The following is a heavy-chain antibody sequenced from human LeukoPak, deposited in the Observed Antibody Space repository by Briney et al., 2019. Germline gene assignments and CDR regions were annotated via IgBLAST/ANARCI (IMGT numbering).Heavy chain of an antibody. Sequence: PSETLSLTCAVYGGSFSGYYWSWIRQPPGKGLEWIGSIYYSGSTYYNPSLKSRVTISVDTSKSQFSLKLNSVTATDTAVYYCARHYGPWGQGTLVTVSS. CDR2: IYYSGST. V-gene: IGHV4-34*01. D-gene: IGHD3-16*01. CDR1: GGSFSGYY. CDR3: ARHYGP. J-gene: IGHJ4*02.